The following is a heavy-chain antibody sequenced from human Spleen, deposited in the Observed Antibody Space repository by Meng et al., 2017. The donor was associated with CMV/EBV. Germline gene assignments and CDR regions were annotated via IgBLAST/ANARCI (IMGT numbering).Heavy chain of an antibody. Sequence: GGSLRLSCAASGFTFSSYWMSWVRQAPGKGLEWVANIKQDGSEKYYVDSVKGRFTISRDNARNSLYLQMNSLRAEDTAVYYCATEYSSSRTYYYYGMDVWGQGTTVTVSS. CDR1: GFTFSSYW. V-gene: IGHV3-7*03. J-gene: IGHJ6*02. CDR2: IKQDGSEK. D-gene: IGHD6-6*01. CDR3: ATEYSSSRTYYYYGMDV.